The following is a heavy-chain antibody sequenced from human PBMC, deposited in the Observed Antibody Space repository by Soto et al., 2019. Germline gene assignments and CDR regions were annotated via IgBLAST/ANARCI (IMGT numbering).Heavy chain of an antibody. Sequence: QVQLVESGGGVVQPGRSLRLSCAASGFTFSSYGMHWVRQAPGKGLEWVAVIWYDGSNKYYADSVKGRFTISRDNSKNTLYLQMNRLRAEDTAVYYCARESGSGSYHAFDIWGQGTMVTVSS. D-gene: IGHD3-10*01. V-gene: IGHV3-33*01. CDR2: IWYDGSNK. J-gene: IGHJ3*02. CDR1: GFTFSSYG. CDR3: ARESGSGSYHAFDI.